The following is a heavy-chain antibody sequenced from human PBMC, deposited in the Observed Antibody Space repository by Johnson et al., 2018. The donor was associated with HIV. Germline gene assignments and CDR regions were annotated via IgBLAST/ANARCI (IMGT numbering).Heavy chain of an antibody. CDR3: ARGRVSSGWYRNVFDI. CDR1: GFTFDDYA. V-gene: IGHV3-7*03. J-gene: IGHJ3*02. Sequence: VQLVESGGGLVQPGRSLRLSCAASGFTFDDYAMHWVRQAPGKGLEYVANVNQDGSAKFYGDSVKGRITISRDNAKKSLCLQMNTLRAEDTALYYCARGRVSSGWYRNVFDIWGQGTMVTVSS. D-gene: IGHD6-19*01. CDR2: VNQDGSAK.